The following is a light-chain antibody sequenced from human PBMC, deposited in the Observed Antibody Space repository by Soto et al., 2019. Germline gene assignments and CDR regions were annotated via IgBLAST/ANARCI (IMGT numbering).Light chain of an antibody. CDR3: QQRSDWPPT. CDR1: QSISSY. V-gene: IGKV3-11*01. Sequence: EIVLTQSPATLSLSPGERATLSCRASQSISSYLAWYQQKPGQAPRLLIYDASNRDTGIPARFSGGGTGTDFTLTVSSLEPEDFAVYYRQQRSDWPPTFGGGTKVEIK. CDR2: DAS. J-gene: IGKJ4*01.